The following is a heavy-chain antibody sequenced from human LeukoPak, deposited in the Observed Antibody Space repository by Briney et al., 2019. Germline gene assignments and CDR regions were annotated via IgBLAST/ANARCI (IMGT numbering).Heavy chain of an antibody. V-gene: IGHV1-18*04. CDR2: ISAYNGKT. J-gene: IGHJ4*02. Sequence: ASVKVSCKASGYTFTSYGISRVRQAPGQGLEWMGWISAYNGKTNYAPKFQGRVTMTTDTSTSTAYMDLRSLRSDDTAVYYCTRDGPDYGDYINFDYWGQGTLVTVSS. CDR3: TRDGPDYGDYINFDY. CDR1: GYTFTSYG. D-gene: IGHD4-17*01.